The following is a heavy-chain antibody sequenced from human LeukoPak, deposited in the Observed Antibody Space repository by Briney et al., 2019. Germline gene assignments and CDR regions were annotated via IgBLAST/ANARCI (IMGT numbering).Heavy chain of an antibody. CDR2: INQDGSEK. Sequence: GGSLRLSCAASGFTFSSYWMSWVRQAPGKGLEWVANINQDGSEKYYVDSVKGRFTISRDNAKNSLYLQMTSLRAEDTAVYYCAREGCSGGSCYHNWFDPWGQGTLVTVSS. J-gene: IGHJ5*02. V-gene: IGHV3-7*01. D-gene: IGHD2-15*01. CDR3: AREGCSGGSCYHNWFDP. CDR1: GFTFSSYW.